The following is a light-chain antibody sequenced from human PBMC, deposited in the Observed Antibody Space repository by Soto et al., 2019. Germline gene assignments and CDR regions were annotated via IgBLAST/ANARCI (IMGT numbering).Light chain of an antibody. CDR2: EVS. V-gene: IGLV2-8*01. Sequence: QSVLTQPSSASGSPGQSVTISCTGTSSDVGGYNYVSWYQQHPGKAPKLMIYEVSKRPSGVPDRFSGSKSGNTASLTVSGLQAEDEADYYCSSYAVFGTGTKSPS. CDR1: SSDVGGYNY. J-gene: IGLJ1*01. CDR3: SSYAV.